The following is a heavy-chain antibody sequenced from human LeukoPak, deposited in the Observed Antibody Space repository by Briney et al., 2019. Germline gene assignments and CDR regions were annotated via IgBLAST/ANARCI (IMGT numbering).Heavy chain of an antibody. CDR1: GGSFSGYY. CDR3: ARVLPRKSRSITMVRGLDGMDV. Sequence: SETLSLTCAVYGGSFSGYYWSWIRQPPGKGLEWIGEINHSGSTNYNPSLESRVTISVDTSKNQFSPKLSSVTAADTAVYYCARVLPRKSRSITMVRGLDGMDVWGKGTTVTVSS. V-gene: IGHV4-34*01. J-gene: IGHJ6*04. CDR2: INHSGST. D-gene: IGHD3-10*01.